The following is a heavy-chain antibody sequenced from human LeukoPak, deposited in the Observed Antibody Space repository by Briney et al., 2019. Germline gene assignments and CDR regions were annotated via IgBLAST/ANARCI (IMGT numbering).Heavy chain of an antibody. D-gene: IGHD5-18*01. CDR1: GYSLTSYW. CDR2: IYPGDSDT. V-gene: IGHV5-51*01. Sequence: GESLKISCKGSGYSLTSYWIGWVRQMPGKGLEWMGIIYPGDSDTGYSPSLQGQVTISADKSISTAYLQWSSLKASDTAMYYCARRLGYSYGHFDYWGQGTLVTVSS. CDR3: ARRLGYSYGHFDY. J-gene: IGHJ4*02.